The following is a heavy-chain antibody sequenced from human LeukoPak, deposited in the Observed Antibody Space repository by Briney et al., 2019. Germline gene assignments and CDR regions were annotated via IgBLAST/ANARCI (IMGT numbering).Heavy chain of an antibody. D-gene: IGHD5-24*01. J-gene: IGHJ6*03. Sequence: ASVKVSCKASGGTFNSYAISWVRQAPGQGLEWMGGIMPLFGTANYAQEFQGRVTFTTDESASTAYMEVSSLRSEDTAVYYCASGSLGDGYGVGDYYQYMDVWGKGTTVTVTS. CDR1: GGTFNSYA. V-gene: IGHV1-69*05. CDR2: IMPLFGTA. CDR3: ASGSLGDGYGVGDYYQYMDV.